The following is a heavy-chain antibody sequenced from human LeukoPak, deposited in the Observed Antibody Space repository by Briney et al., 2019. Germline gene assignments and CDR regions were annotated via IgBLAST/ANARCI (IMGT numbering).Heavy chain of an antibody. Sequence: GASVKVSCKASGYTFTGYYMHWVRQAPGQGLEWMGRINPNSGGTNYAQKFQGRVTMTRDTSISTAYMELSRLRSDDTAVYYCARERARYGSGGYYSYWGQGTLVTVSS. CDR3: ARERARYGSGGYYSY. D-gene: IGHD3-10*01. CDR1: GYTFTGYY. J-gene: IGHJ4*02. CDR2: INPNSGGT. V-gene: IGHV1-2*06.